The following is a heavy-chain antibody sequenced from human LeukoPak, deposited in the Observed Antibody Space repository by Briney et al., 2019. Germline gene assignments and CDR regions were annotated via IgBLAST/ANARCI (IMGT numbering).Heavy chain of an antibody. J-gene: IGHJ4*02. V-gene: IGHV4-4*02. D-gene: IGHD3-22*01. CDR1: GGSISNSNW. CDR3: GRSGYYDSSGYSSIDY. CDR2: IYHSGSI. Sequence: SGTLSLTCAVSGGSISNSNWWSWVRQPPGKGLEWIGEIYHSGSINYNPSLKRRVTISLDESKNQFSLQLSSVTAADTAVYYCGRSGYYDSSGYSSIDYWGQGTLVTVSS.